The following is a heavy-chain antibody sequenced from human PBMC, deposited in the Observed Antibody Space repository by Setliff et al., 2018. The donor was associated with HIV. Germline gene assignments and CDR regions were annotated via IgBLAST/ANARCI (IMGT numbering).Heavy chain of an antibody. Sequence: AGGSLRLSCAASGFTFSSYAMSWVRQAPGKGLEWVSAISGSGGSTYYADSVKGRFIISRDTSKNTLYLQMSSLRPDDTAIYYCVKPYTGYYYDGSVYDDFWGQGTLVTVSS. CDR1: GFTFSSYA. D-gene: IGHD3-22*01. J-gene: IGHJ4*02. CDR2: ISGSGGST. V-gene: IGHV3-23*01. CDR3: VKPYTGYYYDGSVYDDF.